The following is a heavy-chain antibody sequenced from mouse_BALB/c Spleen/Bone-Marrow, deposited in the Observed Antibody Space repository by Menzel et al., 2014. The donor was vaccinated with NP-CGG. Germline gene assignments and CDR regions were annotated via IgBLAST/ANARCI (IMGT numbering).Heavy chain of an antibody. CDR1: GYTFTSYY. CDR2: INPSNGGT. CDR3: TRGRRDAMDY. J-gene: IGHJ4*01. V-gene: IGHV1S81*02. Sequence: VQRVESGAELVKPGASVKLSCKASGYTFTSYYMYWVKQRPGQGLEWIGEINPSNGGTNFNEKFKSKATLTVDKSSNTACLQLSSLTSEDSAVYYCTRGRRDAMDYWGQGTSVTVSS.